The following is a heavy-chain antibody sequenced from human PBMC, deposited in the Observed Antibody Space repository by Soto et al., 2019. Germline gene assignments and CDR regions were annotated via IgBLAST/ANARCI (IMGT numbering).Heavy chain of an antibody. Sequence: ASVKVSCKASGYTFTAYSMHWVRQAPGQGLEWIGWFNPNSGDTVYAEKFQGRVTLTRDTSISTAYMELSSLRSDDTALYYCARESLAVLDLDYWGQGTLVTVSS. J-gene: IGHJ4*02. D-gene: IGHD6-19*01. V-gene: IGHV1-2*02. CDR2: FNPNSGDT. CDR1: GYTFTAYS. CDR3: ARESLAVLDLDY.